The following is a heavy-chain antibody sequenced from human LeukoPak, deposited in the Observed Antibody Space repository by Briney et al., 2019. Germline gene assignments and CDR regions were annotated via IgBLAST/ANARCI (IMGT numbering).Heavy chain of an antibody. Sequence: GGSLRLSCAASGFTFSSYWMHWVRQAPGKGLVWVSRINSDGSSTSYADSVKGRFTISRDNAKNSLYLQMNSLRAEDTALYYCARDHYYGSGSYFGLAADWGQGTLVTVSS. CDR1: GFTFSSYW. V-gene: IGHV3-74*01. CDR2: INSDGSST. CDR3: ARDHYYGSGSYFGLAAD. D-gene: IGHD3-10*01. J-gene: IGHJ4*02.